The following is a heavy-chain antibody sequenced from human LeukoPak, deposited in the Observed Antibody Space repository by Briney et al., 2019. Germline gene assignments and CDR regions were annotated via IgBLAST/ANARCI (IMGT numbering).Heavy chain of an antibody. J-gene: IGHJ6*02. Sequence: GGSLRLSCVTSGFAFSYSEMTWVRQAPGKGLEWVSYISTTGSAIYYADSLKGRFTISRDNAKNSVYLQMNSLRAEDTGIYYCARVRMSIMDVWGQGTKVTVSS. CDR1: GFAFSYSE. V-gene: IGHV3-48*03. D-gene: IGHD6-6*01. CDR2: ISTTGSAI. CDR3: ARVRMSIMDV.